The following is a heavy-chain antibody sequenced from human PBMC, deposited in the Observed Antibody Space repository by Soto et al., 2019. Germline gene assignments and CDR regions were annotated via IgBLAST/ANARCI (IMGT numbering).Heavy chain of an antibody. CDR2: ISYDGSNK. V-gene: IGHV3-30*18. Sequence: PGGSLRLSCAASGFTFSNFGMHWVRQAPGKGLEWVAVISYDGSNKYYADSVKGRFTISRDNSKNTLYLQMNSLRAEDTAVYYCAKIPVGSGWYYFDYWGQGTLVTVSS. CDR1: GFTFSNFG. D-gene: IGHD6-19*01. CDR3: AKIPVGSGWYYFDY. J-gene: IGHJ4*02.